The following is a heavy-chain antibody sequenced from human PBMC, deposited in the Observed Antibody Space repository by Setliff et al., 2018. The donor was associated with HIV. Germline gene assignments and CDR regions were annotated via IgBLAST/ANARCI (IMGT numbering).Heavy chain of an antibody. CDR1: GGTFSSYA. V-gene: IGHV1-18*01. CDR2: ISVYNGHT. Sequence: ASVKVSCKASGGTFSSYAISWVRQAPGQGLEWMGWISVYNGHTNFAQKLQDRVTMTTDTSTSTAFMELSSLRSEDTAVYYCARIVRPSYYYYYYMDVWGKGTTVTVS. D-gene: IGHD3-10*02. J-gene: IGHJ6*03. CDR3: ARIVRPSYYYYYYMDV.